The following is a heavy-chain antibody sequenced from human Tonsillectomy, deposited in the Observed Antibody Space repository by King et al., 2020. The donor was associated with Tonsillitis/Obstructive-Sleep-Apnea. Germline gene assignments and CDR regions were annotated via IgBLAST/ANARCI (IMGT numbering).Heavy chain of an antibody. J-gene: IGHJ4*02. D-gene: IGHD4-17*01. CDR3: ARRGGRHAYGDYSHFDY. Sequence: QLVQSGAEVKKAGESLKISGKGSGYSFSSHWNGGGRKRPGKGLEGRGIIYPGDPDTRDSPSFQGQVTISADKSISTAYLQWTSLKASDTAMYYCARRGGRHAYGDYSHFDYWGQGTLVTVSS. CDR2: IYPGDPDT. V-gene: IGHV5-51*03. CDR1: GYSFSSHW.